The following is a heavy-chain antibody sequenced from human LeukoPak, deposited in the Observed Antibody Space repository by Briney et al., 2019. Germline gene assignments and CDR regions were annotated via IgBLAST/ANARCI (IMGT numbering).Heavy chain of an antibody. CDR2: ISSSSSYI. D-gene: IGHD3-22*01. Sequence: SGGSLRLSCAASGFTFSSYSMNWVRQAPGRGLEWVSSISSSSSYIYYADSVKGRFTISRDNDKNSLYLQMNRLRAEDTAVYYCARTARKYYYDSSGYYYFDYWGQGTLVTVSS. CDR3: ARTARKYYYDSSGYYYFDY. CDR1: GFTFSSYS. V-gene: IGHV3-21*01. J-gene: IGHJ4*02.